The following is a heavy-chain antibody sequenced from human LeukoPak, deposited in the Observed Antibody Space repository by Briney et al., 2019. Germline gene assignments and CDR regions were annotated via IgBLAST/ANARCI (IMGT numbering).Heavy chain of an antibody. J-gene: IGHJ4*02. D-gene: IGHD3-9*01. CDR2: ISSSSSYI. Sequence: GGSLRLSCAASGFTFSSYSMNWVRQAPGKGLEWVSSISSSSSYIYYADSVKGRFTISRDNAKNSLYLQMNSLRAEDTAVYYCAINGDILTSGGAFDYWGQGTLVTVSS. V-gene: IGHV3-21*01. CDR3: AINGDILTSGGAFDY. CDR1: GFTFSSYS.